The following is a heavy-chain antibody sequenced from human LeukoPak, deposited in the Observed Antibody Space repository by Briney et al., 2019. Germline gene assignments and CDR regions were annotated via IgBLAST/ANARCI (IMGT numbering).Heavy chain of an antibody. D-gene: IGHD1-26*01. Sequence: PGRSLRLSCAASGFTFSSYAMHWVRQAPGKGLEWVAVISYDGSNKYYADSVKGRFTISRDNSKNTLYLQMNSLRAEDTAVYYCARGGRGKVGATIGGYWGQGTLVTVSS. CDR2: ISYDGSNK. V-gene: IGHV3-30*04. J-gene: IGHJ4*02. CDR3: ARGGRGKVGATIGGY. CDR1: GFTFSSYA.